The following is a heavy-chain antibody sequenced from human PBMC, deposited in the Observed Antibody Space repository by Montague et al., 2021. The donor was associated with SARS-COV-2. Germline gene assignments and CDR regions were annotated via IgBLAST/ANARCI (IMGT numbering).Heavy chain of an antibody. CDR3: ARIPVGSKYYFDF. CDR2: TYYRSKGYN. V-gene: IGHV6-1*01. J-gene: IGHJ4*02. D-gene: IGHD2-2*01. Sequence: CAISGDSVSSNIATWNWIRQSPSRGLEWLGRTYYRSKGYNDYAESVKSRITIDPDTSKHQFSLHLNSVTPEDTAVYYCARIPVGSKYYFDFWGQGTLVTVSS. CDR1: GDSVSSNIAT.